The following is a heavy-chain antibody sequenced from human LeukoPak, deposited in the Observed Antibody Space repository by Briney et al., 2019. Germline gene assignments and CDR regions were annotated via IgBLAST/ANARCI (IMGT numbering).Heavy chain of an antibody. CDR2: IYSVGST. CDR1: GFTVSSNY. J-gene: IGHJ6*03. Sequence: GGSLRLSCAASGFTVSSNYMSWVRQAPGKGLEWVSVIYSVGSTYYADSVKGRFTISRDNSKNTLYLQMNSLRAEDTAVYYCARGRDLYDSSGYYSETTTYYYYYYMDVWGKGTTVTVSS. V-gene: IGHV3-53*01. CDR3: ARGRDLYDSSGYYSETTTYYYYYYMDV. D-gene: IGHD3-22*01.